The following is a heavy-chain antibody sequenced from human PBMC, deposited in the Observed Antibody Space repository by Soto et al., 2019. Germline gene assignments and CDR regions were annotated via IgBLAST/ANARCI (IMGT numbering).Heavy chain of an antibody. CDR3: AGQTFTIAAASYGRSNWFDP. V-gene: IGHV4-39*01. CDR1: GGSITSSSHF. CDR2: IYFTGNT. Sequence: PSETLSLTCTVSGGSITSSSHFWGWVRQPPGKGLEWIGTIYFTGNTHYTPSLKSRLTMSIGTSKNEFSLRLNSVTAADTAVYYCAGQTFTIAAASYGRSNWFDPWGPGTLVTVSS. J-gene: IGHJ5*02. D-gene: IGHD6-25*01.